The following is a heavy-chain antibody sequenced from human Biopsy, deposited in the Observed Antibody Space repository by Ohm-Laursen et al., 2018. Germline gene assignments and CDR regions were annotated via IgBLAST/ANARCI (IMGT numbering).Heavy chain of an antibody. CDR3: ARTPRDSFWSGSYKRGLWFDP. Sequence: PGTLSLTYTVSGGSISGSSWSWIRQAPGKGLEWIGYISYSRDTNYNPSLKSRVTISKDTSKNQFSLQVNSVTAADTAVYYCARTPRDSFWSGSYKRGLWFDPWGQGTLVIVSS. CDR1: GGSISGSS. J-gene: IGHJ5*02. D-gene: IGHD3-3*01. CDR2: ISYSRDT. V-gene: IGHV4-59*01.